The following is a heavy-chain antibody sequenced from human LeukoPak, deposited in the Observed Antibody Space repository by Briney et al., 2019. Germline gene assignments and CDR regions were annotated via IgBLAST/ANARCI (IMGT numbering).Heavy chain of an antibody. Sequence: GGSLRLSCAASGFTFSSYGMHWVRQAPGKGLEWVAFIRYDGSNEYYADSVKGRFTISRDNSKNTLNLQMNSLRAEDTAVYYCAKSGDYYGSGSYGWGQGTLVTVSS. J-gene: IGHJ4*02. CDR2: IRYDGSNE. CDR1: GFTFSSYG. V-gene: IGHV3-30*02. D-gene: IGHD3-10*01. CDR3: AKSGDYYGSGSYG.